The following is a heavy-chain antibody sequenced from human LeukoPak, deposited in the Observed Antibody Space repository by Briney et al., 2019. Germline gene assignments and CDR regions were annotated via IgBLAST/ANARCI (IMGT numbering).Heavy chain of an antibody. CDR3: TRHWDTAMGDGYDY. Sequence: PGGSLRLSCAASGFTFSGSAMHWVRQASGKGLEWVGRIRSKANSYATAYAASVKGRFTISRDDSKNTAYLQMNSLKTEDTAVYYCTRHWDTAMGDGYDYCGQGTLVTVPS. CDR2: IRSKANSYAT. CDR1: GFTFSGSA. V-gene: IGHV3-73*01. J-gene: IGHJ4*02. D-gene: IGHD5-18*01.